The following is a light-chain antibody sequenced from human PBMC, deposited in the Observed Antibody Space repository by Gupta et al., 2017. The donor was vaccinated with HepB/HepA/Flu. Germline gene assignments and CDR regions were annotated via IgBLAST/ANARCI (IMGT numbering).Light chain of an antibody. CDR3: QHSYSAYS. Sequence: DIQKTQPPSSLSASVGDSVTITCRASQSVATYLNWYQHKRGQAPKLLVHTSSILQSGVPSRFSGNGYKTEFTLTITSLQPEDSATYYCQHSYSAYSFGQGTKLEIK. J-gene: IGKJ2*03. CDR1: QSVATY. V-gene: IGKV1-39*01. CDR2: TSS.